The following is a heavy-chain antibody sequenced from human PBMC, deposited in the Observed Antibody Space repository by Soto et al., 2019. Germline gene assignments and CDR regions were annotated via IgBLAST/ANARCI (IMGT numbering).Heavy chain of an antibody. V-gene: IGHV3-49*03. CDR1: GFTFGDYA. D-gene: IGHD3-3*01. CDR2: IRSKAYGGTT. CDR3: TRGKSRFLEWLFKVQFDY. Sequence: HPGGSLRLSCTASGFTFGDYAMSWFRQAPGKGLEWVGFIRSKAYGGTTEYAASVKGRFTISRDDSKSIAYLQMNSLKTEDTAVYYCTRGKSRFLEWLFKVQFDYWGQGTLVTVSS. J-gene: IGHJ4*02.